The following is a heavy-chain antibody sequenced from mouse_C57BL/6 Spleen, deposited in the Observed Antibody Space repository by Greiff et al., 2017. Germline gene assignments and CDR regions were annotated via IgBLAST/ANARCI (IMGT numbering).Heavy chain of an antibody. J-gene: IGHJ2*01. CDR3: ARRSTMVTTYYFDY. CDR1: GYAFSSYW. D-gene: IGHD2-2*01. V-gene: IGHV1-80*01. CDR2: IYPGDGDT. Sequence: QVQLQQSGAELVKPGASVKISCKASGYAFSSYWMNWVKQRPGKGLEWIGQIYPGDGDTNYNGKFKGKATLTADKSSSTAYMQLSSLTSEDSAVYCCARRSTMVTTYYFDYWGQGTTLTVSS.